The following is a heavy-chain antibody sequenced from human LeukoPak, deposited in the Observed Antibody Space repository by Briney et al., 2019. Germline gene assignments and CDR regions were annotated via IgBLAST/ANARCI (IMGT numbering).Heavy chain of an antibody. CDR2: INSDGSST. V-gene: IGHV3-74*01. CDR1: GFTFSSDW. D-gene: IGHD6-19*01. J-gene: IGHJ4*02. CDR3: AREMAVAAKILDY. Sequence: GGSLRLSCAASGFTFSSDWMHWVRQAPGKGLVWVSRINSDGSSTSYADSVKGRFTISRDNAKNTLYLQMNSLRAEDTAVYYCAREMAVAAKILDYWGQGTLVTVSS.